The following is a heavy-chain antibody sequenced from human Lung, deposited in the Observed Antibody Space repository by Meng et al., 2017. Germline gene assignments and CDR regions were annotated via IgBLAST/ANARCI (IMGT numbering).Heavy chain of an antibody. V-gene: IGHV4-34*01. CDR1: GGAVSDHV. D-gene: IGHD4-11*01. Sequence: SLSRVVAGGAVSDHVWSRSRQRPGNGWERRRQLHHSGSTNYHPSLESRATISVDKSQNNLSLKLRSVNAGDSAVYYCERGPTTMAHVFAYWGQGTLVTVSS. CDR3: ERGPTTMAHVFAY. CDR2: LHHSGST. J-gene: IGHJ4*02.